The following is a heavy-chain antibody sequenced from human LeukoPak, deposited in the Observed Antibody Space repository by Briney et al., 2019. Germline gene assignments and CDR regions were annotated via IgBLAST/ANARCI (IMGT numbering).Heavy chain of an antibody. J-gene: IGHJ4*02. CDR1: GFTFSSYE. V-gene: IGHV3-48*03. CDR3: ARDGCASGGDFDY. D-gene: IGHD3-10*01. Sequence: GGSLRLSCGASGFTFSSYEMNWVRQAPGKGLEWVSYISSSGSTIYYADSVKGRFTISRDNAKNSLYLQMNSLRAEDTAVYYCARDGCASGGDFDYWGQGTLVTVSS. CDR2: ISSSGSTI.